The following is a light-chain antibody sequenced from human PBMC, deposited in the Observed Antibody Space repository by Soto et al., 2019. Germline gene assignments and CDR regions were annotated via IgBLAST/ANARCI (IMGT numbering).Light chain of an antibody. Sequence: DIVMPQSPDSLAVSLYEMTHINXGYGQSVLYSSNNKNYLAWYQQKPGQPPKLLIYWASTRESGVPDRFSGSGSGTEFTLTISSLQPDDSATYYCQQYNSYSGTFGQGTKVDNK. CDR3: QQYNSYSGT. V-gene: IGKV4-1*01. CDR1: QSVLYSSNNKNY. J-gene: IGKJ1*01. CDR2: WAS.